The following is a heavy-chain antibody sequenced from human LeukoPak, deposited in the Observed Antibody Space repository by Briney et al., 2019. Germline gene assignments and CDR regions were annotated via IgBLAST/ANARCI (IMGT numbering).Heavy chain of an antibody. CDR2: ISAYNGNT. CDR3: ARDFYYDFWSGYYRD. V-gene: IGHV1-18*01. CDR1: GYTFTSYG. J-gene: IGHJ4*02. Sequence: ASVKVSCKASGYTFTSYGISWVRQAPGQGLEWMGWISAYNGNTNYAQKLQGRVTMTTDTSTSTAYMELRSLRSGDTAVYYCARDFYYDFWSGYYRDWGQGTLVTVSS. D-gene: IGHD3-3*01.